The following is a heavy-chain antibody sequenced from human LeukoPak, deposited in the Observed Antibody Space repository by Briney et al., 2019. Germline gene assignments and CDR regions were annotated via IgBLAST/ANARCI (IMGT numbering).Heavy chain of an antibody. CDR3: ARVGALSGSYYIDGAFDI. Sequence: SVKVSCKASGGTLSSYAISWVRQAPGQGLEWMGGIIPIFGTANYAQKFQGRVTITADESTSTAYMELSSLRSEDTAVYYCARVGALSGSYYIDGAFDIWGQGTMVTVSS. D-gene: IGHD1-26*01. CDR2: IIPIFGTA. CDR1: GGTLSSYA. J-gene: IGHJ3*02. V-gene: IGHV1-69*13.